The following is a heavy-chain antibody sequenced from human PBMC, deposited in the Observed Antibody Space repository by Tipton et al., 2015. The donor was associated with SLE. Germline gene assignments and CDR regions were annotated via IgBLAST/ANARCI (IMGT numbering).Heavy chain of an antibody. D-gene: IGHD4-17*01. CDR2: IYYSGST. V-gene: IGHV4-59*01. J-gene: IGHJ4*02. CDR1: GGSFSGYY. Sequence: TLSLTCAVYGGSFSGYYWSWIRQPPGKGLEWIGYIYYSGSTNYNPSLKSRVTISVDTSKNQFSLKLSSVTAADTAVYYCARDTVTPPLDYWGQGTLVTVSS. CDR3: ARDTVTPPLDY.